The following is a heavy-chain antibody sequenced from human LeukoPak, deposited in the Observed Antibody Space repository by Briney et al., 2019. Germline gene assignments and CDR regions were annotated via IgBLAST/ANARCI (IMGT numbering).Heavy chain of an antibody. CDR3: ARASEYDIVVVPAAMDYYYGMDV. CDR1: GFIVSSNY. CDR2: ISYDGSNK. V-gene: IGHV3-30-3*01. D-gene: IGHD2-2*01. J-gene: IGHJ6*02. Sequence: GGSLRLSCAVPGFIVSSNYMSWVRQAPGKGLEWVAVISYDGSNKYYADSVKGRFTISRDNSKNTLYLQMNSLRAEDTAVYYCARASEYDIVVVPAAMDYYYGMDVWGQGTTVNVSS.